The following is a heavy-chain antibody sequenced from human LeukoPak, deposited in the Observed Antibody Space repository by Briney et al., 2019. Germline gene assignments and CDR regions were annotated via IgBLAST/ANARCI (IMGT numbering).Heavy chain of an antibody. V-gene: IGHV3-48*03. CDR3: ARDLSVGAKPDLGFDY. Sequence: GGSLRLSCAASGFTFSSYEMNWVRQAPGKGLEWVSYISSSGSTIYYADSVKGRFTISRDNAKNSLYLQMNSLRAEDTAIYYCARDLSVGAKPDLGFDYWGQGTLVTVSS. D-gene: IGHD1-26*01. J-gene: IGHJ4*02. CDR1: GFTFSSYE. CDR2: ISSSGSTI.